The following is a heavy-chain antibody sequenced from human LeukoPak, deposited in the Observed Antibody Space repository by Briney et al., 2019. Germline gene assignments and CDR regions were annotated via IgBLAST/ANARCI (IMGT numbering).Heavy chain of an antibody. CDR3: AKDLGGPGWEAFDI. CDR1: GFTFSSYG. Sequence: PGGSLRLSCAASGFTFSSYGMHWVRQAPGKGLEWVAVIWYDGSNKYYADSVKGRFTISRDNSKNTLYLQMNSLRAEDTAVYYCAKDLGGPGWEAFDIWGQGTMVTVSS. CDR2: IWYDGSNK. D-gene: IGHD4-23*01. V-gene: IGHV3-33*06. J-gene: IGHJ3*02.